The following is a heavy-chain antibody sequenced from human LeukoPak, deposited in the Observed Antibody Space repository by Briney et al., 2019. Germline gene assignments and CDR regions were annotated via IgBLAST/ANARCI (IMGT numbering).Heavy chain of an antibody. V-gene: IGHV5-10-1*01. CDR2: IDPSDSYT. J-gene: IGHJ4*02. D-gene: IGHD6-19*01. Sequence: GASLKISCKGSGYNFPSYWINWVRQMPGKGLAWMGRIDPSDSYTNYSPSFQGHVTISVDRSINTAYLQWSSLKASDTAMYYCARQRTITVAGPLIDYWGQGTLVTVSS. CDR1: GYNFPSYW. CDR3: ARQRTITVAGPLIDY.